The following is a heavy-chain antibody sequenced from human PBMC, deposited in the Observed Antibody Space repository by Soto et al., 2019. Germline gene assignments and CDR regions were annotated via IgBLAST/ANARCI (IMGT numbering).Heavy chain of an antibody. CDR1: GYTFTSYG. Sequence: ASVKVSCKASGYTFTSYGISWVRQAPGQGLEWMGWISAYNGNTNYAQKLQGRVTMTTDTSTSTAYIELRSLRSDDTAVYYCARDREYHTHYFDYWCQGTLVSLS. D-gene: IGHD2-2*01. CDR2: ISAYNGNT. J-gene: IGHJ4*02. V-gene: IGHV1-18*01. CDR3: ARDREYHTHYFDY.